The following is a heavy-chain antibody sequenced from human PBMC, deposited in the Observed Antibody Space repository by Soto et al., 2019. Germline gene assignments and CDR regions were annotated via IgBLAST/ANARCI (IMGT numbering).Heavy chain of an antibody. Sequence: SETLSLTCTVSGGSISCYYWSWIRQPPGKGLEWIGYMYNTGSTVYNPSFKSRVTISVDTSKNQFSLKLNSVTAADTALCERSMGLLWYCPLDVWGQGTTVTVSS. J-gene: IGHJ6*02. V-gene: IGHV4-59*01. CDR1: GGSISCYY. CDR2: MYNTGST. D-gene: IGHD2-21*01. CDR3: SMGLLWYCPLDV.